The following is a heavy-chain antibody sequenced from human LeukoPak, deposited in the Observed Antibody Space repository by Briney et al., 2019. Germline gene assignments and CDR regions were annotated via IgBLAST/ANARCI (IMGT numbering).Heavy chain of an antibody. J-gene: IGHJ6*03. Sequence: ASVKVSCKASGYTFTSYAMNWVRQAPGQGLEWMGWINPNTGNPSYAQGLTGRFVFSLDTSVSTAYLQITSLKADDTAVYYCARGQSSGWFPTYYYYMDVWGKGTTVTVSS. CDR2: INPNTGNP. CDR1: GYTFTSYA. V-gene: IGHV7-4-1*02. CDR3: ARGQSSGWFPTYYYYMDV. D-gene: IGHD6-19*01.